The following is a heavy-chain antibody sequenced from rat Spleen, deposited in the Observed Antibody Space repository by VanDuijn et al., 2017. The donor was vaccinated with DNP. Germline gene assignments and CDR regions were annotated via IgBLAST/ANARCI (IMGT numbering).Heavy chain of an antibody. J-gene: IGHJ4*01. V-gene: IGHV5-7*01. Sequence: EVQLVESGGGLVQPGRSLKLSCAASGFTFSDYNMAWVRQAPTKGLEWVATMSYDGSSTYYVDSVKGRFTISRDDAKDTLYLQMNSLRSEDTATYYCAREGDYYDGYGDALDAWGQGTSVTVAS. CDR2: MSYDGSST. CDR1: GFTFSDYN. CDR3: AREGDYYDGYGDALDA. D-gene: IGHD1-12*03.